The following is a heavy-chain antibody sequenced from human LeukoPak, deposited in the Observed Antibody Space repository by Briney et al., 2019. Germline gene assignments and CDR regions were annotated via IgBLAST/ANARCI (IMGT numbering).Heavy chain of an antibody. D-gene: IGHD5-24*01. CDR3: ARHGRDGYNYGPVVYY. Sequence: PSQTLSLTCTVSGGSISSSSYYWCWIRLSPGKGLGWIGSMYYRGSTYYNPSLKSRVTLSVDTPKNRFSLKLSSVTAADTAVYYCARHGRDGYNYGPVVYYWGQGTLVTVSS. J-gene: IGHJ4*02. CDR2: MYYRGST. V-gene: IGHV4-39*01. CDR1: GGSISSSSYY.